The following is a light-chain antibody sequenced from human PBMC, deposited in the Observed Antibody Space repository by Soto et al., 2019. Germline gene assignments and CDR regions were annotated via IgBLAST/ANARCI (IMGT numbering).Light chain of an antibody. V-gene: IGKV3-20*01. CDR3: QQYCSSPRIFT. J-gene: IGKJ3*01. Sequence: EIVLTQSPGTLSLSPGERATRSCRASQSVSSSYLAWYQQKPGQAPRLLIYGASSMATGIPDRFSGSGSGTDFTLTISRLEPEDLAVYYCQQYCSSPRIFTCCPGNKVDIK. CDR2: GAS. CDR1: QSVSSSY.